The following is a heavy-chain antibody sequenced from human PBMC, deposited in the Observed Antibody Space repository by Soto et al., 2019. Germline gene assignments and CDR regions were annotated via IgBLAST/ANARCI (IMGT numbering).Heavy chain of an antibody. V-gene: IGHV1-3*01. CDR1: GGTFSSYA. Sequence: GASVKVSCKASGGTFSSYAISWVRQAPGQRLEWMGWIIAIIGNTKYSQKFQGRVTITRDTSASTAYMELSSLRSEDTAVYYCARTVDYYYGMDVWGQGTTVTVSS. J-gene: IGHJ6*02. CDR3: ARTVDYYYGMDV. D-gene: IGHD4-17*01. CDR2: IIAIIGNT.